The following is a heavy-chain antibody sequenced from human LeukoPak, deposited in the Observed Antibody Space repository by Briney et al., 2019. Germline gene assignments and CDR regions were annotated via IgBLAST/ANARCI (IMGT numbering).Heavy chain of an antibody. D-gene: IGHD6-13*01. Sequence: GGSLRLSCAASGFTFDDYAMHWVRQAPGKGLEWVSLISADGGITYYADSVKGRFTISRDNSKNSLYLQMNSLRTEDTALYYCAKPYSSSSSEYYYYYGMDVWGQGTTVTVSS. V-gene: IGHV3-43*02. J-gene: IGHJ6*02. CDR1: GFTFDDYA. CDR2: ISADGGIT. CDR3: AKPYSSSSSEYYYYYGMDV.